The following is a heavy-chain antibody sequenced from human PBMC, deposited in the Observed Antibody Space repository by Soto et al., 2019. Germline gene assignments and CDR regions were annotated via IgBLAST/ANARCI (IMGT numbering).Heavy chain of an antibody. CDR1: GDTFNFYS. Sequence: QVQLVQSGAEVKGPGSSVMVSCKASGDTFNFYSINWMRQAPGLGLEWMGRVNPILSMSNFAQRFQGRVTMTADKSTSTAYMELSGLRSEDTAIYYCATSYGSGYRAFDYWGQGALGTVSS. J-gene: IGHJ4*02. CDR3: ATSYGSGYRAFDY. D-gene: IGHD3-10*01. V-gene: IGHV1-69*04. CDR2: VNPILSMS.